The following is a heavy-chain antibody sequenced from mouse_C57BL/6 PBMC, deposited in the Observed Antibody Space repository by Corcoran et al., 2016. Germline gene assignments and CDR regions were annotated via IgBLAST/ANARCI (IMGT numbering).Heavy chain of an antibody. CDR3: ASDYDYGDDY. V-gene: IGHV1-75*01. CDR1: VYTFPDYS. D-gene: IGHD2-4*01. J-gene: IGHJ2*01. CDR2: LFPGSGST. Sequence: QVHLQQSRPAQVKPGASVMISCTASVYTFPDYSINCVKQRPGQGLEWIGWLFPGSGSTYYNDKFKGKATLTVDKSSSTAYMLLSSLTSEDSAVYFCASDYDYGDDYWGQGTTLTVSS.